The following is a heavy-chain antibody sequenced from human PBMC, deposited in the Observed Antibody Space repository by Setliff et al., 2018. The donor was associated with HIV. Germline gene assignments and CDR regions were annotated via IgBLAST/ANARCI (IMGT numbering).Heavy chain of an antibody. Sequence: ASETLSLTCAVSGGSISSGSYYWSWIRQPAGKGLEWIGHIYTSGSTNYNPSLKSRVTISIDASKNHFSLKLSSVNAADTAIYYCARFLSAYNCFDPWGQGTQVTVSS. CDR3: ARFLSAYNCFDP. CDR2: IYTSGST. D-gene: IGHD1-26*01. V-gene: IGHV4-61*09. J-gene: IGHJ5*02. CDR1: GGSISSGSYY.